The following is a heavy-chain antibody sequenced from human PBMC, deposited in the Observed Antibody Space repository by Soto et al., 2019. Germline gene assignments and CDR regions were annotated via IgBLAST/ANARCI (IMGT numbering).Heavy chain of an antibody. CDR3: STNYYDSSGYDNWFEP. Sequence: SLRLSCTSSEFTFGDYAMSWFRKAPFKVLECLGFVRSKAYVGTTHYAASVKGRFTISRDDSKSIAYLQMNSLKTEDTAVYYCSTNYYDSSGYDNWFEPWGQGTLVTVSS. D-gene: IGHD3-22*01. V-gene: IGHV3-49*03. CDR2: VRSKAYVGTT. CDR1: EFTFGDYA. J-gene: IGHJ5*02.